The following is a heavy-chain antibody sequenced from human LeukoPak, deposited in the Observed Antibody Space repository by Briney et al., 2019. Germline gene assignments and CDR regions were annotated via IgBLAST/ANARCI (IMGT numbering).Heavy chain of an antibody. CDR2: IRSKAYGGTT. Sequence: WVRQAPGKGLEWVGFIRSKAYGGTTEYAASVKGRFTISRDDSKSIAYPQMNSLKTEDTAVYYCSREVDTAMGILDYWGQGTLVTVSS. J-gene: IGHJ4*02. D-gene: IGHD5-18*01. V-gene: IGHV3-49*02. CDR3: SREVDTAMGILDY.